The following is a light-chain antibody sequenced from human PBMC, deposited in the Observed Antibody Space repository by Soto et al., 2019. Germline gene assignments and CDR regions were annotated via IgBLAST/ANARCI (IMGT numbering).Light chain of an antibody. J-gene: IGKJ1*01. V-gene: IGKV3-20*01. CDR3: LHYNNWPPT. CDR2: GAS. CDR1: QSVSSSY. Sequence: EIVLTQSPGTLSLSPGERATLSCRASQSVSSSYLAWYQQKPGQAPRLLIYGASSRATGIPDRFSGSGSGTDFTLTISRLEPEDFVVYYCLHYNNWPPTFGQGTKVDIK.